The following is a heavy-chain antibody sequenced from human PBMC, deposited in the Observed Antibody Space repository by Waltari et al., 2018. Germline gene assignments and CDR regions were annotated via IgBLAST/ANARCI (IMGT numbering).Heavy chain of an antibody. J-gene: IGHJ4*02. V-gene: IGHV4-59*01. CDR1: GGSISSYY. Sequence: QVQLQESGPGLVKPSETLSLTCTVSGGSISSYYWSWIRQPPGKGLEWIGYIYYSGSTNYNPSLKSRVTISVDTSKNQFSLKLSSVTAADTAVYYCARGGRRHSNYNDYWGQGTLVTVSS. D-gene: IGHD4-4*01. CDR3: ARGGRRHSNYNDY. CDR2: IYYSGST.